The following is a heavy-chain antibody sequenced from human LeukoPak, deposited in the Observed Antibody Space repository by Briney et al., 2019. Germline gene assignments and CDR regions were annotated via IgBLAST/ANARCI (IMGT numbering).Heavy chain of an antibody. D-gene: IGHD3-22*01. J-gene: IGHJ4*02. Sequence: SETLSLTCTVSGGSISSYYWSWIPQPPGKGLEWIGYIYYSGSTNYNPSLKSRVTISVDTSKNQFSLKLNSVTAADTAVYYCASLHYYDSSGYYYDVDYWGQGTLVTVSS. CDR2: IYYSGST. CDR1: GGSISSYY. CDR3: ASLHYYDSSGYYYDVDY. V-gene: IGHV4-59*01.